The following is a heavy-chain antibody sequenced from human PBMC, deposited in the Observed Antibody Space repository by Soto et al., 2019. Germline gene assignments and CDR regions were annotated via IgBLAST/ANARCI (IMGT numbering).Heavy chain of an antibody. Sequence: SETLSLTCTVSGGSISSGGYYWSWIRQHPGKGLEWIGYIYYSGSTYYNPSLKSRVTISVDTSKNQFSLKLSSVTAADTAVYYCASGSDYDILTGYAFDIWGQGTMVTVSS. J-gene: IGHJ3*02. CDR2: IYYSGST. D-gene: IGHD3-9*01. CDR3: ASGSDYDILTGYAFDI. CDR1: GGSISSGGYY. V-gene: IGHV4-31*03.